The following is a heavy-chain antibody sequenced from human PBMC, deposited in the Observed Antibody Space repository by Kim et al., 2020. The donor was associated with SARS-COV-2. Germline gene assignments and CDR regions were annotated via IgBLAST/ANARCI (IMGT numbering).Heavy chain of an antibody. CDR2: ISGSGGST. J-gene: IGHJ2*01. CDR3: ARGEPDSSSSFYWYFDL. V-gene: IGHV3-23*01. D-gene: IGHD6-6*01. Sequence: GGSLRLSCAASGFTFSSYAMSWVRQAPGKGLEWVSAISGSGGSTYYADSVKGRFTISRDNSKNTLYLQMNSLRAEDTAVYYCARGEPDSSSSFYWYFDLWGRGTLFTVSS. CDR1: GFTFSSYA.